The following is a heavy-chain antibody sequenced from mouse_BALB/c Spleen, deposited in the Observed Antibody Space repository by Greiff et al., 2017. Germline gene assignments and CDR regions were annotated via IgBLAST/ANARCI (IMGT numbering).Heavy chain of an antibody. CDR1: GFNIKDTY. CDR3: ASYEYFDV. Sequence: VQLKESGAELVKPGASVKLSCTASGFNIKDTYMHWVKQRPEQGLEWIGRIDPANGNTKYDPKFQGKATITADASSNTAYLQLSSLTSEDTAVYYCASYEYFDVWGAGTTVTVSS. D-gene: IGHD2-3*01. V-gene: IGHV14-3*02. J-gene: IGHJ1*01. CDR2: IDPANGNT.